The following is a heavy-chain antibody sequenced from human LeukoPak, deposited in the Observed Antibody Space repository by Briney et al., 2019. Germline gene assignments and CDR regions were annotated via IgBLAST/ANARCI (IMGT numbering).Heavy chain of an antibody. D-gene: IGHD2-15*01. V-gene: IGHV3-23*01. CDR2: ISGSGGST. Sequence: KSGGSLRLSCAASGFTFSSYAMSWVRQAPGKGLEWVSAISGSGGSTYYADSVKGRFTISRDNSKNTLYLQMNSLRAEDTAVYYCANPDRRKGWYFDYWGQGTLVTVSS. CDR1: GFTFSSYA. J-gene: IGHJ4*02. CDR3: ANPDRRKGWYFDY.